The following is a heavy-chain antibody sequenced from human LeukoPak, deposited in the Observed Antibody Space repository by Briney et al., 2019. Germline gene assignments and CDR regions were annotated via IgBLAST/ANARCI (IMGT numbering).Heavy chain of an antibody. J-gene: IGHJ4*02. D-gene: IGHD1-26*01. V-gene: IGHV3-23*01. Sequence: GGSLRLSCSASGFTFSNYAMRWVRQAPGKGLEWVSVFSRSGGKTYYADSVKGRFTISRDNSKNTLYLQMNSLRVEDTAVYYCAKGQEWELPLDYWGQGTLVTVSS. CDR3: AKGQEWELPLDY. CDR2: FSRSGGKT. CDR1: GFTFSNYA.